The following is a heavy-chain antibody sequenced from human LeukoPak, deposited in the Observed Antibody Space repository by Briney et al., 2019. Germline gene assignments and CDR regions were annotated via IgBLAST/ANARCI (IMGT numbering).Heavy chain of an antibody. CDR3: ARVARDNSGRGAFDI. Sequence: ASVTVSCKASGYTFTGYYMHWVRQAPGQGLEWMGWINPNSGGTNYAQKFQGWVTMTRDTSISTAYMELSRLRSDDTAVYYCARVARDNSGRGAFDIWGQGTMVTVSS. D-gene: IGHD3-10*01. CDR1: GYTFTGYY. J-gene: IGHJ3*02. V-gene: IGHV1-2*04. CDR2: INPNSGGT.